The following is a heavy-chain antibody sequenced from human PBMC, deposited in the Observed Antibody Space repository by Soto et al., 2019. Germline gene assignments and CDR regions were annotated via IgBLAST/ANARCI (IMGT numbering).Heavy chain of an antibody. CDR2: IYYSGST. Sequence: PSETLSLTCTVSGGSISSSSYYWGWIRQPPGKGLEWIGSIYYSGSTYYNPSLKSRVTISVDTSKNQFSLKLSSVTAADTAVYYCARHIDWSSGWYEHDYWGQGTLVTVSS. J-gene: IGHJ4*02. V-gene: IGHV4-39*01. CDR1: GGSISSSSYY. D-gene: IGHD6-19*01. CDR3: ARHIDWSSGWYEHDY.